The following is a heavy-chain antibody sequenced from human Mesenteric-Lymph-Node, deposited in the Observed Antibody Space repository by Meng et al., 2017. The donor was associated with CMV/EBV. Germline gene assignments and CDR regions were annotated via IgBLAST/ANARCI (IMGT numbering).Heavy chain of an antibody. CDR3: ARPHYYGSGSSPWFDP. CDR1: GGSISSSSYY. CDR2: IYYSGST. Sequence: QRQLQESGPGLVKPSETLSLTCTVSGGSISSSSYYWGWIRQPPGKGLEWIGSIYYSGSTYYNPSLKSRVTISVDTSKNQFSLKLSSVTAADTAVYYCARPHYYGSGSSPWFDPWGQGTLVTVSS. D-gene: IGHD3-10*01. J-gene: IGHJ5*02. V-gene: IGHV4-39*01.